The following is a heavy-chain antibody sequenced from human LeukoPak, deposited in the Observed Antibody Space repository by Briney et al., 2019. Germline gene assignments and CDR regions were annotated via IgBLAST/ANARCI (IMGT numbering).Heavy chain of an antibody. V-gene: IGHV3-74*01. CDR2: INGDGRNI. CDR1: GFTFSSYA. J-gene: IGHJ6*02. D-gene: IGHD3-9*01. CDR3: TRDLMDYDVSTGLHHYYMDV. Sequence: GGSLRLSCAASGFTFSSYAMSWVRQDPRKGLVWVSRINGDGRNINYADSVRGRFTISRDNAKNTLYLQMNTLRVEDTAVYYCTRDLMDYDVSTGLHHYYMDVWGQGTTVTVSS.